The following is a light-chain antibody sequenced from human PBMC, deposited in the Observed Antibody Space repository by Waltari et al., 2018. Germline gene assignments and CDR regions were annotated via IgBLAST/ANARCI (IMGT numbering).Light chain of an antibody. CDR2: RNN. CDR1: SSNIGSKY. V-gene: IGLV1-47*01. Sequence: QSVLTQAPSVSGTPGQRVTVSCSGSSSNIGSKYVYWYQQLPGTAPKLLIYRNNQRPSGVPDLFSGLKAWTSASLAISGLRSEDEADYYCAAWDESLSPKVVFGGGTKLTVL. J-gene: IGLJ2*01. CDR3: AAWDESLSPKVV.